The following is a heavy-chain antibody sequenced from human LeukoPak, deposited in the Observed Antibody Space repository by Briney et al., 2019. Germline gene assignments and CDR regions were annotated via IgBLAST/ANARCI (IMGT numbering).Heavy chain of an antibody. CDR2: IKQDGSEK. V-gene: IGHV3-7*01. Sequence: PGGSLRLSCAASGFTFSSYWMSWVRQAPGKGLEWVANIKQDGSEKYYVDSVKGRFTISRDNAKNSLYLQMNSLRAEDTAVYYCARSKDYYGSGSYYYWGQGTLVTVSS. CDR1: GFTFSSYW. D-gene: IGHD3-10*01. CDR3: ARSKDYYGSGSYYY. J-gene: IGHJ4*02.